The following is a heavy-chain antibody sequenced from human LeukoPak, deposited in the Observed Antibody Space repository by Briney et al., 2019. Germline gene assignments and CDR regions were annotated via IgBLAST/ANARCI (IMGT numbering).Heavy chain of an antibody. CDR2: IKPDGTEK. CDR3: ARDSRGPYY. V-gene: IGHV3-7*01. CDR1: GFTFSSYY. D-gene: IGHD3-10*01. Sequence: PGGSLRLSCAASGFTFSSYYMSWVRQAPGKGLEWVANIKPDGTEKYYVDSLKGRFTISRDNAKNSLYLEVNSLRAEDTAVYYCARDSRGPYYWGQGTLLTVSS. J-gene: IGHJ4*02.